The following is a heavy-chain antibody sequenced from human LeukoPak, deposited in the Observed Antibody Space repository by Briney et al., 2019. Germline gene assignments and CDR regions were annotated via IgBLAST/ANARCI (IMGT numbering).Heavy chain of an antibody. D-gene: IGHD3-10*01. CDR2: IWYDGSSK. CDR3: ARANYYGSGSCDY. Sequence: GGSLRLSCAASGFTFSTYSMNWVRQAPGKGLEWVAVIWYDGSSKYYTDSVKGRFTISRDNSKNTLYLQMNSLRAEDTAVYYCARANYYGSGSCDYWGQGTLVTVSS. V-gene: IGHV3-33*08. J-gene: IGHJ4*02. CDR1: GFTFSTYS.